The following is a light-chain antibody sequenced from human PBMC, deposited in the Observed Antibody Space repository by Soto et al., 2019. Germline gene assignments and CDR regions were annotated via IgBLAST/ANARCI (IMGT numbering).Light chain of an antibody. J-gene: IGKJ1*01. CDR1: QSISSW. CDR2: DAS. CDR3: QQYNSYS. Sequence: DIQMTQSPSTLSASVGDRVTITCRASQSISSWLAWYQQKPGKAPKLLIYDASSLESGVPSRFSGSGSGTEFTLNNSRLQPDDFATYYCQQYNSYSFGQGTKVDIK. V-gene: IGKV1-5*01.